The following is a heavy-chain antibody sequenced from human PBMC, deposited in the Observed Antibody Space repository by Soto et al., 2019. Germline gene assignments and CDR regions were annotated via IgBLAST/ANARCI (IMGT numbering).Heavy chain of an antibody. CDR2: IYHSGST. D-gene: IGHD2-21*01. CDR3: ERDIRGEGTQGFDT. CDR1: GGSISSSDW. V-gene: IGHV4-4*02. Sequence: SETLSLTCAVSGGSISSSDWWSWVRQPPGKGLEWIGEIYHSGSTNYNPSLKSRVTISVGKSKNQFSLKLSSVTAADTAVYYCERDIRGEGTQGFDTWGQGTLVTVSS. J-gene: IGHJ5*02.